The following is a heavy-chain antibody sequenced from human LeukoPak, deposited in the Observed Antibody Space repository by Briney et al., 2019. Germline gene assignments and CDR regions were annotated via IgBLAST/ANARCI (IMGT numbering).Heavy chain of an antibody. V-gene: IGHV4-4*07. CDR2: IYISGST. D-gene: IGHD6-13*01. CDR1: GGSISSYY. Sequence: SETLSLTCTVSGGSISSYYWSWIRQPAGKELEWIGRIYISGSTNYNPSLKSRVTMSVDTSKNQFSLKLSSVTAADTAVYYCARVVAQQLSSPTALYYYYYMDVWGKGTTVTVSS. CDR3: ARVVAQQLSSPTALYYYYYMDV. J-gene: IGHJ6*03.